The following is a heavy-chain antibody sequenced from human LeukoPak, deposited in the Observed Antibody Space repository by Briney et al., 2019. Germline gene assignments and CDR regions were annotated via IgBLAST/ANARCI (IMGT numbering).Heavy chain of an antibody. CDR2: IYSGGST. J-gene: IGHJ4*02. CDR3: ARGPKWTGSYYYFDY. CDR1: GFTVSSNY. Sequence: PGGSLRLSCAASGFTVSSNYMSWVRQAPGKGLEWVSVIYSGGSTYCADSVKGRFTISRDNSKNTLYLQMNSLRAEDTAVYYCARGPKWTGSYYYFDYWGQGTLVTVSS. V-gene: IGHV3-53*01. D-gene: IGHD1-26*01.